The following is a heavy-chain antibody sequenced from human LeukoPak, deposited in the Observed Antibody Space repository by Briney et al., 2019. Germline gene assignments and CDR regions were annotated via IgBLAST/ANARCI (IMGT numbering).Heavy chain of an antibody. D-gene: IGHD2-2*01. V-gene: IGHV4-34*01. CDR1: SESLSGYY. CDR3: ASTGRCSTTCPRAY. J-gene: IGHJ4*02. CDR2: INHSGST. Sequence: SETLSLTCTVYSESLSGYYWSWIRQPPGKGLEWIGEINHSGSTHYNPSLQSRVTISLDTTKNQFSLKLSSVTAADTAVYYRASTGRCSTTCPRAYWGQGTLVTVSS.